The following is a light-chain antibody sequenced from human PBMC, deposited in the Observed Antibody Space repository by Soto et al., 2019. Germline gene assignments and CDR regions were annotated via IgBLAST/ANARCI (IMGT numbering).Light chain of an antibody. CDR3: QQYNNGPPWT. CDR2: GSS. J-gene: IGKJ1*01. CDR1: QSVSNK. Sequence: EIVMTQSPATLSVSPGERATLSCRASQSVSNKLAWYQHKPGQAPRLLISGSSTRATDIPARFSGSGSGTEFTLTITSLQSEDFAIYYCQQYNNGPPWTFGQGTKVDI. V-gene: IGKV3-15*01.